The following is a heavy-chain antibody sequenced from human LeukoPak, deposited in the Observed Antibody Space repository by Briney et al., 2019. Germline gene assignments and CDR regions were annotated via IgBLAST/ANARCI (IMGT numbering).Heavy chain of an antibody. CDR1: GGTFSSYA. CDR3: ARVRSELRYFDWSYYYGMDV. V-gene: IGHV1-69*13. D-gene: IGHD3-9*01. Sequence: SVKVSCKASGGTFSSYAIIWVRQAPGQGLEWMGGIMPIFGTANYAQNFQGRVTITADESTSTAYMELSSLRSEDTAVYYCARVRSELRYFDWSYYYGMDVWGQGTTVTVSS. CDR2: IMPIFGTA. J-gene: IGHJ6*02.